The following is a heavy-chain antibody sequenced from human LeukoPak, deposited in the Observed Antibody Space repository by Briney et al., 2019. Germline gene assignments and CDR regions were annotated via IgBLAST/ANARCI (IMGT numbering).Heavy chain of an antibody. CDR2: ISGGGRTT. V-gene: IGHV3-23*01. Sequence: GGSLRLSCAASGFVFTNHAISWVRQAPGRGLEWVSVISGGGRTTEYADSVKGRFTVSRDISQNTVSLQMDSLRVEDTGIYYCAKNFTVKRYIDSWGQGTQVTVSS. D-gene: IGHD3-22*01. CDR1: GFVFTNHA. CDR3: AKNFTVKRYIDS. J-gene: IGHJ4*02.